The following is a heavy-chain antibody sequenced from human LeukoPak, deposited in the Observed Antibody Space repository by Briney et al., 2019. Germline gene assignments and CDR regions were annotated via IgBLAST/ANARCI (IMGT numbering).Heavy chain of an antibody. V-gene: IGHV3-23*01. J-gene: IGHJ4*02. D-gene: IGHD6-19*01. CDR2: ISAGGGST. CDR3: AKVLGSGSGYPIDY. Sequence: GGSLRLSCAASGFTFSNYAMNWVRQAPGKGLEWVSSISAGGGSTYYADSVKGRFTISRDNSKNTLYLQMNSLRAEDTAIYYCAKVLGSGSGYPIDYWGQGTLVTVSS. CDR1: GFTFSNYA.